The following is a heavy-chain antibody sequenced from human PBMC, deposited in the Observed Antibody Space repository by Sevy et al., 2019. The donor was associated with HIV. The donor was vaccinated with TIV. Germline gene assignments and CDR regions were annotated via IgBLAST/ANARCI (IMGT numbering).Heavy chain of an antibody. CDR2: INSDGGSL. D-gene: IGHD1-1*01. CDR3: ARVTRGTFDS. J-gene: IGHJ4*02. CDR1: GFTFSSSW. Sequence: GGSLRLSCAASGFTFSSSWMHWVRQVPGKGLVWVSRINSDGGSLSYADSVKGRFTISRDNAKKTLYLQTNSLRAEDTAMYFCARVTRGTFDSWGQGALVTVSS. V-gene: IGHV3-74*01.